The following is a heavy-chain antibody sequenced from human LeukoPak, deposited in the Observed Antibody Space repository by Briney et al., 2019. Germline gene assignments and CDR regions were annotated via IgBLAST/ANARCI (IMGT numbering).Heavy chain of an antibody. J-gene: IGHJ4*02. Sequence: SVKVSCKASGGTFSSYGISWVRQAPGQGLEWMGGIIPIFGTANYAQKFQGRVTITTDESTSTAYMELSSLRSEDTAVYYCARASSGWSHFDYWGQGTLVSVSS. V-gene: IGHV1-69*05. CDR2: IIPIFGTA. CDR3: ARASSGWSHFDY. D-gene: IGHD6-19*01. CDR1: GGTFSSYG.